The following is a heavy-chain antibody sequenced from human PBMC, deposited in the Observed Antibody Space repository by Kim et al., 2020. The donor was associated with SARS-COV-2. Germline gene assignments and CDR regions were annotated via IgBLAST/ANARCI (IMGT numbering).Heavy chain of an antibody. Sequence: ASVKVSCKASGYTFTGYYIHWVRQAPGQGLEWMGWINPNSGGTNFAQKFQGRVTMTSDTSISAAYLELSRLSSDDTAVYYCARSTLYVLEWELLDYWGQG. CDR1: GYTFTGYY. D-gene: IGHD1-26*01. CDR3: ARSTLYVLEWELLDY. V-gene: IGHV1-2*02. CDR2: INPNSGGT. J-gene: IGHJ4*02.